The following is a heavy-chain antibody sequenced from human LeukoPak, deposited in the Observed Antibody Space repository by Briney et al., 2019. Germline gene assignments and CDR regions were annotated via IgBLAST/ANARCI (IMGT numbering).Heavy chain of an antibody. CDR1: SGSISSFY. CDR2: IYYSGST. V-gene: IGHV4-59*08. CDR3: TRHLVNWFDP. Sequence: PSETLSLTCTVSSGSISSFYWSWIRQPPGKGLEWIGYIYYSGSTNYNPSLKSRVTISVDTSKNQFSLKLSSVTAADTAVYYCTRHLVNWFDPWGQGTLVTVSS. D-gene: IGHD2-8*02. J-gene: IGHJ5*02.